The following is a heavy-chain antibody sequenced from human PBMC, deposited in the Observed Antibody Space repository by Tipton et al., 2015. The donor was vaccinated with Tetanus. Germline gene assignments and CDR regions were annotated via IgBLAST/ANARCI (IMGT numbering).Heavy chain of an antibody. J-gene: IGHJ4*02. CDR3: AREADCSGGSCYSGDFDY. V-gene: IGHV3-33*01. Sequence: SGFTFSSYGMHRVRQAPGKGLEWVSVIWYDGSDRYYADSVKGRFTISRDNSKNTLYLQMNSLRAEDTAVYYCAREADCSGGSCYSGDFDYWGQGTLVTVSS. D-gene: IGHD2-15*01. CDR2: IWYDGSDR. CDR1: GFTFSSYG.